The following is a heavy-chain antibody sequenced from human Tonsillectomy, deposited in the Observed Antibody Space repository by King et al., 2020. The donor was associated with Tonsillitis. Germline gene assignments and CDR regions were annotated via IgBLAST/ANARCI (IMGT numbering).Heavy chain of an antibody. V-gene: IGHV3-30-3*01. D-gene: IGHD3-10*01. CDR2: ISYDGINK. CDR3: ERDRGPLLWFGEFRNWFDP. Sequence: VQLVESGGGVVQPGRSLRLSCAASGFTFSSYAVHWVRQAPGKGLEWVAVISYDGINKYYADSVKGRFTISRDNSKNTLYLQMNSLRVEDTAVYYCERDRGPLLWFGEFRNWFDPWGQGTLVTVSS. J-gene: IGHJ5*02. CDR1: GFTFSSYA.